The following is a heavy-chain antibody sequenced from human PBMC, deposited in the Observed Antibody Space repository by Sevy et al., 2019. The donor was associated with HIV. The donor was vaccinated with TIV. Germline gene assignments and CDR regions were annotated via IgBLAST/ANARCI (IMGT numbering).Heavy chain of an antibody. Sequence: SESLSLTCAVSGDSISSDSWWTWVRQSPEKGLEWIGESYHDGRTNYNPSLWGRATLSVDMSKNQFSLDLTSVTSADTAVYYCVTQVSHLMRIDYWGQGTLVTVSS. CDR2: SYHDGRT. CDR1: GDSISSDSW. CDR3: VTQVSHLMRIDY. J-gene: IGHJ4*02. V-gene: IGHV4-4*02.